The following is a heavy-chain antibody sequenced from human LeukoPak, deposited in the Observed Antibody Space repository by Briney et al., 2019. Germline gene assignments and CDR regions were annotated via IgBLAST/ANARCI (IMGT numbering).Heavy chain of an antibody. CDR1: GFTFNSYW. V-gene: IGHV3-74*01. J-gene: IGHJ6*02. CDR3: ARGNYYGMDV. CDR2: INSDGTTT. Sequence: GGSLRLSCAASGFTFNSYWMHWVRQAPGKGLVWVSRINSDGTTTYYADSVKGRFTISRDNAKNTLYLQMNSLRAEDTAVYYCARGNYYGMDVWGQGTTVTVSS.